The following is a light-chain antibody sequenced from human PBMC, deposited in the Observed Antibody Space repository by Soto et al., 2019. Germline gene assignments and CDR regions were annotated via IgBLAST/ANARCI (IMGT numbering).Light chain of an antibody. V-gene: IGKV1-12*01. CDR1: RGISSW. CDR2: AAS. Sequence: DIHRTQSPSSVSASVGHIASINCLASRGISSWLAWYQQKPGKAPNLLIFAASSLQSGVPSRFSGSGSGTDFTLTISSLQPEDFATYYCQQANSFPLTFGGGTKVDIK. J-gene: IGKJ4*01. CDR3: QQANSFPLT.